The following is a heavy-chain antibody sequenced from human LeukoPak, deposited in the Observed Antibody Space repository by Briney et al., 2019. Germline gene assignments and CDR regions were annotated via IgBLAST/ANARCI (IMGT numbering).Heavy chain of an antibody. D-gene: IGHD1-1*01. CDR1: VYSFTTYW. J-gene: IGHJ4*02. CDR2: INPSDSYT. Sequence: GESLKISCKGSVYSFTTYWNGWVHQMPGKGLEWMGRINPSDSYTNYCPSFQGHVTILVDKSINTAYLQWSSLKASDTAMYYCARHATGTTDYWGQGTLVTVSS. V-gene: IGHV5-10-1*01. CDR3: ARHATGTTDY.